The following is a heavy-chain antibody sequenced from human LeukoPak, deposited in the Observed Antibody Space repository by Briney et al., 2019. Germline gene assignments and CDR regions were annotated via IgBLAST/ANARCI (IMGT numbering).Heavy chain of an antibody. CDR2: LYSGGGA. CDR3: VGQTHKDY. Sequence: GGSLRLSCAASGFTVSNSYMSWVRQAPGKGLEWVAVLYSGGGAYYTDSVRGRFTISRDSSKNTLYLQMNSLRAVDTAVYYCVGQTHKDYWGQGTLVTVSS. V-gene: IGHV3-53*01. CDR1: GFTVSNSY. J-gene: IGHJ4*02.